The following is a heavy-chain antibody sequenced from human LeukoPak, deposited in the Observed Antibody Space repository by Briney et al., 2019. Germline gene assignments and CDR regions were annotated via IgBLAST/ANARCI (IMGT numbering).Heavy chain of an antibody. V-gene: IGHV4-59*01. CDR2: ISYSGTT. J-gene: IGHJ3*01. D-gene: IGHD1-1*01. CDR1: GGSISNYY. Sequence: SETLSLTCTVSGGSISNYYWTWIRQPPGKGLEWIGFISYSGTTNYNPSLKSRVTMSVGTSNNQYSLKLSSVTAADTAVYYCARNFITPNWSFLTGAFGLWGQGTMVTVSS. CDR3: ARNFITPNWSFLTGAFGL.